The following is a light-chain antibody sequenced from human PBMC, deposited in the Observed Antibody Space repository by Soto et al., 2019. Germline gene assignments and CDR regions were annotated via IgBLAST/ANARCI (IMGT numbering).Light chain of an antibody. J-gene: IGKJ1*01. Sequence: EIVMTQSPATLSVSPWERATLSCRASQSVSSNLAWYQQKPGQAPRLLIYGASTRATGIPARFSGSGSGTEFTLTISSLQSEDFAVYFCQQYAYWPETFGQGTKVDIK. CDR2: GAS. V-gene: IGKV3-15*01. CDR3: QQYAYWPET. CDR1: QSVSSN.